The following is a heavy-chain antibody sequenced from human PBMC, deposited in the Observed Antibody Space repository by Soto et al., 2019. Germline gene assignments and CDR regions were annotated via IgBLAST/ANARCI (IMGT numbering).Heavy chain of an antibody. V-gene: IGHV2-70*01. CDR1: GFSLSTSGMC. D-gene: IGHD3-3*01. J-gene: IGHJ6*02. CDR3: ALIQRRIMIFGPSNNYYYGRDV. Sequence: SGPTLVNPTQTLTLTCTFSGFSLSTSGMCVSWIRQPPGKALEWLALIDWDDDKYYTTSLKTRLTISKDTSKNQVVLTVTNLDPVDTATYYCALIQRRIMIFGPSNNYYYGRDVWGQGTTATVSS. CDR2: IDWDDDK.